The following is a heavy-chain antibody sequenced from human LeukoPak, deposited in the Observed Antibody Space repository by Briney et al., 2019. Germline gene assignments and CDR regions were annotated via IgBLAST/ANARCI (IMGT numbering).Heavy chain of an antibody. J-gene: IGHJ4*02. CDR1: GGSISSGDYY. CDR2: IYYSGST. V-gene: IGHV4-30-4*01. Sequence: SQTLSLTCTVSGGSISSGDYYWSWIRQPPGKGLEWIGYIYYSGSTYYNPSLKGRVTISVVTSKNQFSLRLSSVTAADTAVYYCARSTIFGVVIGWGQGTLVTVSS. D-gene: IGHD3-3*01. CDR3: ARSTIFGVVIG.